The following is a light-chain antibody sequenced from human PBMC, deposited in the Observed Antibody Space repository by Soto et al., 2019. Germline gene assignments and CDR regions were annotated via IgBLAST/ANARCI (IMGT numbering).Light chain of an antibody. Sequence: QSVLTQPPSASGTPRQRVTISCSGSTSNIGRNTVNWYQQLPGTAPKLLIFGNNQRPSGVPDRFSGSKSGTSASLAIIGLQSEDETDYYCASWDDSLSGVVFGGGTKLTVL. CDR1: TSNIGRNT. CDR3: ASWDDSLSGVV. V-gene: IGLV1-44*01. CDR2: GNN. J-gene: IGLJ2*01.